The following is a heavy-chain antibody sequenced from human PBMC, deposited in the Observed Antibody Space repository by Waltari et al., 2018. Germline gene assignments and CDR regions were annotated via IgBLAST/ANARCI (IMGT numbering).Heavy chain of an antibody. Sequence: QVQLVQSGAEVKKPGSSVKVSCKASGGTFSSYAISWVRQAPGQGLEWMGGIIPILGTANYAQKFQGRVTITADESTSTAYMELSSLSSEDTAVYYCAGGGEYDSSGSYNWFDPWGQGTLVTVSS. CDR2: IIPILGTA. J-gene: IGHJ5*02. CDR1: GGTFSSYA. V-gene: IGHV1-69*13. D-gene: IGHD3-22*01. CDR3: AGGGEYDSSGSYNWFDP.